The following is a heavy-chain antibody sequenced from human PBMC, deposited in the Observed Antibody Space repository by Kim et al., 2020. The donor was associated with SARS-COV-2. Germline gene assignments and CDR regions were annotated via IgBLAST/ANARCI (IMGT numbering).Heavy chain of an antibody. Sequence: GGSLRLSCAASGFTFSIYSIDWVRRAPGKGLEWIIYISSTSRNIYYADSVKGRFTVSRDNAENSVYLQMDSLTDEDTAIYYCARVGPSGNTVDYWGQGTTVTVSS. J-gene: IGHJ4*02. D-gene: IGHD6-25*01. V-gene: IGHV3-48*02. CDR2: ISSTSRNI. CDR3: ARVGPSGNTVDY. CDR1: GFTFSIYS.